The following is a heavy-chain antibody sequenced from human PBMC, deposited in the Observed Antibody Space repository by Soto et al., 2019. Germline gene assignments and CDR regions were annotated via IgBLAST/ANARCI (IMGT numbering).Heavy chain of an antibody. J-gene: IGHJ4*02. D-gene: IGHD3-10*01. CDR3: ARLPQFLWFGALTSRPYYFNY. CDR2: IYPGDSDT. CDR1: WNRFRTYG. Sequence: VESLRNWCTTSWNRFRTYGIVLVIQMTVKGLEWMGIIYPGDSDTIYSPSFQGQVTISADTSTKTAYLQWISLKASDTAIYYCARLPQFLWFGALTSRPYYFNYSGPGTLVTVSS. V-gene: IGHV5-51*01.